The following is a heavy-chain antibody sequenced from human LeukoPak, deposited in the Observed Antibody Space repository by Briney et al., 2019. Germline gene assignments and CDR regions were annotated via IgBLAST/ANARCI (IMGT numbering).Heavy chain of an antibody. Sequence: PLRLSCAASGFTLSSYEMNWVRQAPGKGLEWVSYIGGGGSAKYYADSVKGRFTISRDNAENSLYLQMNSLRAEDTAVYYCARDKPYYYGSNYYYYGMDVWGQGTTVTVSS. CDR1: GFTLSSYE. V-gene: IGHV3-48*03. D-gene: IGHD3-10*01. CDR3: ARDKPYYYGSNYYYYGMDV. J-gene: IGHJ6*02. CDR2: IGGGGSAK.